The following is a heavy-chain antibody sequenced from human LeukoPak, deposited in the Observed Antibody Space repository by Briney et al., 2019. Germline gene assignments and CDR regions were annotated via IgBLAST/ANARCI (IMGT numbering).Heavy chain of an antibody. CDR2: INDSGTT. Sequence: SETLSLACADYGGSFSGYYWCWIPQPPRKGLEWIGDINDSGTTNYNPSLKSRVTVPVDESQNQFSLKRSSVTAADTAVYYCARMVLWFGELPSRCNDYGMDVWGQGTRVSVSS. V-gene: IGHV4-34*01. J-gene: IGHJ6*02. D-gene: IGHD3-10*01. CDR3: ARMVLWFGELPSRCNDYGMDV. CDR1: GGSFSGYY.